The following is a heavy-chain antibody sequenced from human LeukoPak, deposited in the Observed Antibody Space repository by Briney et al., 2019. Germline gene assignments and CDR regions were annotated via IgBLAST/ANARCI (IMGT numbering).Heavy chain of an antibody. V-gene: IGHV3-74*01. Sequence: GGPVRLSCAACGFPLRHYWMHWLRHSPGKGRVWVSRINREGCLTIYAHSVKGRFNLSRENAKNTLYLQMNSLRAEDTAVYYCTRETFGGEDIWGQGTLVTVSS. D-gene: IGHD3-16*01. J-gene: IGHJ4*02. CDR2: INREGCLT. CDR1: GFPLRHYW. CDR3: TRETFGGEDI.